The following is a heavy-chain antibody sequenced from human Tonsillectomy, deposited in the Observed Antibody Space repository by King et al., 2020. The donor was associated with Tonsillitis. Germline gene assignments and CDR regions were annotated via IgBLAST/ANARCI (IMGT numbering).Heavy chain of an antibody. CDR1: GFTFNSYW. Sequence: VQLVESGGGLVQPGGSLRLSCAASGFTFNSYWMHWVRQAPDTGLEWVANINRDGSVEHYVDSVKGRFTISRDNAKNSLYLQISSLRVEDTAVYYCARGGGYWWGGSCRDASDNWGQGTKVTVSS. CDR2: INRDGSVE. D-gene: IGHD2-15*01. V-gene: IGHV3-7*03. J-gene: IGHJ3*02. CDR3: ARGGGYWWGGSCRDASDN.